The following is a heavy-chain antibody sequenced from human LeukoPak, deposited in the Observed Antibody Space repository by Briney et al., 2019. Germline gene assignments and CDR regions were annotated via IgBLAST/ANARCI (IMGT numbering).Heavy chain of an antibody. CDR3: ARSNEYTYGLLGF. CDR1: GFTFGSYA. D-gene: IGHD5-18*01. J-gene: IGHJ4*02. Sequence: GRSLRLSCAASGFTFGSYAFHWVRQAPGKGLEWVAIISYDGSNIYYVDSVKGRFTISRDESKKTLYLQMNSLSAEDTAVYYCARSNEYTYGLLGFWGRGGLVAVCS. CDR2: ISYDGSNI. V-gene: IGHV3-30*04.